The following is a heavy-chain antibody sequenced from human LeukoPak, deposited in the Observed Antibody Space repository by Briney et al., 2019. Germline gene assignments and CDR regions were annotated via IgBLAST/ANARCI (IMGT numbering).Heavy chain of an antibody. D-gene: IGHD2-21*01. V-gene: IGHV4-34*01. Sequence: SETLSLTCAVYGGSFSGYYWSWIRQPPGRGLEWSGEINHSGSTNYNPSLKSRVTISVETSKNQFSLKLSSVTAADTAVYYCARGGILWWRAFDIWGQGTMVTVSS. J-gene: IGHJ3*02. CDR2: INHSGST. CDR3: ARGGILWWRAFDI. CDR1: GGSFSGYY.